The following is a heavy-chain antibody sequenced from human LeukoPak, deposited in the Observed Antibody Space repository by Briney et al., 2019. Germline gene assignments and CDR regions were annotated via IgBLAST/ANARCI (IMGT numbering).Heavy chain of an antibody. CDR2: IIPIFGTA. CDR1: GGTFSSYA. V-gene: IGHV1-69*05. D-gene: IGHD2-2*01. Sequence: GSSVKVSCKASGGTFSSYAISWVRQAPGQGLEWMGRIIPIFGTANYAQKFQGGVTITTDESTSTAYMELSSLRSEDTAVYYCASKSYYGLPAAIGGHYYYYYMDVWGKGTTVTVSS. J-gene: IGHJ6*03. CDR3: ASKSYYGLPAAIGGHYYYYYMDV.